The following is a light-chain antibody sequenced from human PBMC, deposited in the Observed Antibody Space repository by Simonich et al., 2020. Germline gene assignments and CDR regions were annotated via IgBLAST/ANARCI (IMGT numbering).Light chain of an antibody. J-gene: IGLJ2*01. CDR2: DVS. CDR3: SSYAGSNNLV. V-gene: IGLV2-11*01. Sequence: QSALTQPRSVSGSPGQSVTISCTGPSSDVGGYNYVSWYQQHPGKAPKLMIYDVSKRPSGVPDRFSGSKSGNTASLTISGLQAEDEADYYCSSYAGSNNLVFGGGTKLTVL. CDR1: SSDVGGYNY.